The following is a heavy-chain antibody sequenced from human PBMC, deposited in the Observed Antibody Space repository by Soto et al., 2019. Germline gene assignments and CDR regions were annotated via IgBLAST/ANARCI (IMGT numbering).Heavy chain of an antibody. CDR3: AQYSGSYPVYDGLSL. Sequence: EVQLLESGGGLVQPGGSLRLSCAASGFPFSTSAMNWVRQATGKGLEWVSILSGRSDAAYYAESVKGRLASSRDKSKNPLLLQTNSLRAEDTAVYYCAQYSGSYPVYDGLSLWGQGTRVTVS. V-gene: IGHV3-23*01. J-gene: IGHJ6*02. CDR2: LSGRSDAA. CDR1: GFPFSTSA. D-gene: IGHD1-26*01.